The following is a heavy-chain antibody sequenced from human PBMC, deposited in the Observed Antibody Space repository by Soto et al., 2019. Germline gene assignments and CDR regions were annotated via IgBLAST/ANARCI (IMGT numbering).Heavy chain of an antibody. CDR1: GFTFSSYA. J-gene: IGHJ6*02. CDR2: IKDDGGNT. Sequence: PGGSLILSCAASGFTFSSYAMSWVRQAPGKGLVWVSGIKDDGGNTNYADSVRGRFSISRDNAENTVYLQINSLRAEDTAIYYCARGIRNYYGMDVWGQGTTVTVSS. V-gene: IGHV3-74*01. D-gene: IGHD5-18*01. CDR3: ARGIRNYYGMDV.